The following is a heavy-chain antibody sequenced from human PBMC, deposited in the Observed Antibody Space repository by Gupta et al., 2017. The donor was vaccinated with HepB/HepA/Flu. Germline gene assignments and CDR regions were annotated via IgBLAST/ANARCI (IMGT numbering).Heavy chain of an antibody. CDR1: GYTFTSYD. D-gene: IGHD4-23*01. J-gene: IGHJ6*03. Sequence: QVQLVQSGAEVKKPGASVKVSCKASGYTFTSYDINWVRQATGQGLEWMGWMNPNSGNTGYAQKFQGRVTITRNTSISTAYMELSSLRSEDTAVYYCARVKTLKVVTPRPPRYYYMDVWGKGTTVTVSS. CDR2: MNPNSGNT. CDR3: ARVKTLKVVTPRPPRYYYMDV. V-gene: IGHV1-8*03.